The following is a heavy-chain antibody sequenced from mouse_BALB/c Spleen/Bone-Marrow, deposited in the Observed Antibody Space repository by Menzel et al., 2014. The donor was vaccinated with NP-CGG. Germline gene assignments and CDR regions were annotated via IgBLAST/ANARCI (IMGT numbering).Heavy chain of an antibody. D-gene: IGHD2-3*01. J-gene: IGHJ4*01. CDR3: ARRGWYYAMDY. V-gene: IGHV5-12*02. CDR2: ISNGGGST. CDR1: GFTFSDYY. Sequence: EVKVVESGGGLVQPGGSLKLSCATSGFTFSDYYMYWVRQTPEKRLEWVAYISNGGGSTYYPDTVKGRFPISRDNAKNTLYLQMSRLKSEDTAMYYCARRGWYYAMDYWGQGTSVTVSS.